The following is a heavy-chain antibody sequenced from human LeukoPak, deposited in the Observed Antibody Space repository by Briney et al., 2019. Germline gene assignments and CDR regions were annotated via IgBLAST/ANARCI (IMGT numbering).Heavy chain of an antibody. CDR3: AGNNYASGTFLVY. V-gene: IGHV3-66*02. J-gene: IGHJ4*02. CDR2: IYSGGST. Sequence: WGSLRLSCAASGFTVGSNYMNWVRQAPGKGFEWVSSIYSGGSTDYADSGKGRFTISRDSSKNTVYLQMNSLRSDDTAMYYCAGNNYASGTFLVYWGQGTLVTVSS. D-gene: IGHD3-10*01. CDR1: GFTVGSNY.